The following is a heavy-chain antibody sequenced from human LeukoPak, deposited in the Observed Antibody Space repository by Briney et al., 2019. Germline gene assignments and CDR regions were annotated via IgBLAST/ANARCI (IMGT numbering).Heavy chain of an antibody. CDR1: GFTFSSYW. J-gene: IGHJ4*02. V-gene: IGHV3-74*01. CDR3: ASLNVPATPH. CDR2: INSDGSST. Sequence: PGGSLRLFCAVSGFTFSSYWMHWVRQAPGKGLVWVSRINSDGSSTNYADSVRGRFTISRDNAKNTLYLQMNSLRAEDTAVYYCASLNVPATPHWGQGTLVTVSS. D-gene: IGHD2-15*01.